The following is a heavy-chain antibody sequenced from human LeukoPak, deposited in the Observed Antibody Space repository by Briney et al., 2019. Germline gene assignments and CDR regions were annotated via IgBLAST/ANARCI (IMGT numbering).Heavy chain of an antibody. V-gene: IGHV1-2*02. CDR3: ATAPGYSSGWLFDY. Sequence: GASVTVSCKASGYTFTGYYMHWVRQAPGQGLEWMGWINPNSGGTNYAQKFQGRVTMTRDTSISTAYMELSRLRSDDTAVYYCATAPGYSSGWLFDYWGQGTLVTVSS. J-gene: IGHJ4*02. D-gene: IGHD6-19*01. CDR1: GYTFTGYY. CDR2: INPNSGGT.